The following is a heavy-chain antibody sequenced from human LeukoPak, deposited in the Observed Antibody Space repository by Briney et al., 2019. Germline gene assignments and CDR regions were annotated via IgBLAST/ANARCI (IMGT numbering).Heavy chain of an antibody. CDR2: IYTSGST. Sequence: SETLSLTCTVSGGSISSGSYYWSWIRQPAGRGLEWIGRIYTSGSTNCNPSLKSRVTISVDTSKNQFSLKLSSVTAADTAVYYCARSHVRYYFDYWGQGTLVTVSS. J-gene: IGHJ4*02. CDR3: ARSHVRYYFDY. V-gene: IGHV4-61*02. CDR1: GGSISSGSYY.